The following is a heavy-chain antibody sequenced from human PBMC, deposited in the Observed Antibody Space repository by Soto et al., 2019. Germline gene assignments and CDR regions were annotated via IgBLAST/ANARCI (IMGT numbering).Heavy chain of an antibody. CDR1: GYSFTSYW. CDR2: IYPGDSDT. V-gene: IGHV5-51*01. J-gene: IGHJ3*02. CDR3: ALAYCGGDCYPLEAFDI. Sequence: GESLKISCKGSGYSFTSYWIGWVRQMPGKGLEWMGIIYPGDSDTRYSPSFQGQVTISADKSISTAYLQWSSLKASDTAMYYCALAYCGGDCYPLEAFDIWGQGTMVTVSS. D-gene: IGHD2-21*02.